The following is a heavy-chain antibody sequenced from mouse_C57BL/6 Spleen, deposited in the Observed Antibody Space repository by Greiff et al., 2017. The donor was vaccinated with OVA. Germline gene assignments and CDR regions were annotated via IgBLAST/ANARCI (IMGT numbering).Heavy chain of an antibody. Sequence: QVQLQQSGAELMKPGASVKLSCKATGYTFTGYWIEWVKQRPGHGLEWIGEILPGSGSTNYNEKFKGKATFTADTSSNTAYMQLSSLTTEDSAIYYCARSEGYDYDGAWFAYWGQGTLVTVSA. J-gene: IGHJ3*01. D-gene: IGHD2-4*01. V-gene: IGHV1-9*01. CDR3: ARSEGYDYDGAWFAY. CDR1: GYTFTGYW. CDR2: ILPGSGST.